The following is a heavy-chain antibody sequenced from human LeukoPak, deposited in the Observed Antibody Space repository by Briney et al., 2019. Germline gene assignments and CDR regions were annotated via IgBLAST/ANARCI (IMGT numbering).Heavy chain of an antibody. Sequence: GGSLRLSCAASGFIVSDNYMSWVRQAPGKGLEWVSVIYSGGNTYYADSVKGRFTISRDNSKNTLYLQMNSLRAEDTAVYYCARGRFIAGTTAYYFDYWGQGTLVTVSS. V-gene: IGHV3-53*01. CDR1: GFIVSDNY. CDR2: IYSGGNT. D-gene: IGHD1-26*01. CDR3: ARGRFIAGTTAYYFDY. J-gene: IGHJ4*02.